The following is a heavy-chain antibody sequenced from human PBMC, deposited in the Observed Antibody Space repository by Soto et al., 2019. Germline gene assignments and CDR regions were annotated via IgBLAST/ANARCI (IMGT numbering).Heavy chain of an antibody. CDR2: ISPYADST. D-gene: IGHD3-10*01. CDR1: GSTFIRYG. V-gene: IGHV1-18*01. Sequence: QVQLVQSAGEMKKPGASVQVSCKASGSTFIRYGITWVRQAPGQGFEWMGWISPYADSTISAQKLQGRVTMTADTYTRIGNLSLRSLKSDDRAVYYCARGGYYYNNWVTLIHYGVDVWSQGNSVNVSS. CDR3: ARGGYYYNNWVTLIHYGVDV. J-gene: IGHJ6*02.